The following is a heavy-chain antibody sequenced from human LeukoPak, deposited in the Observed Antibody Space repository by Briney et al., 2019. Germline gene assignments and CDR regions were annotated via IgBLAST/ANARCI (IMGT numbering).Heavy chain of an antibody. CDR3: AKGRSTSLNYYYCGMDV. V-gene: IGHV3-9*01. D-gene: IGHD2-2*01. J-gene: IGHJ6*02. CDR1: GFTFDDYA. Sequence: GGSLRLSCAASGFTFDDYAMHWVRQAPGKGLEWVSGISWNSGSIGYADPVKGRFTISRDNAKNSLYLQMNGLRAEDTALYYCAKGRSTSLNYYYCGMDVWGQGTTVTVSS. CDR2: ISWNSGSI.